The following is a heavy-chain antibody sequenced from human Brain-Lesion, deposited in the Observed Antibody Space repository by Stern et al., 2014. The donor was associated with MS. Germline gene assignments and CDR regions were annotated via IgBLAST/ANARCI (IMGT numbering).Heavy chain of an antibody. J-gene: IGHJ4*02. V-gene: IGHV3-9*01. CDR3: ARDITGSSAYFAY. CDR2: ISWNSGTI. D-gene: IGHD1-14*01. Sequence: QLVESGGDLVQPGRSLRLSCAAFGFTFGDYAMHWVRQGPGKGLEWVAGISWNSGTIGYADSVKGRFTTSRDNAYSSLYLQMNSLRPEDTALYYCARDITGSSAYFAYWGQGTLVTVSS. CDR1: GFTFGDYA.